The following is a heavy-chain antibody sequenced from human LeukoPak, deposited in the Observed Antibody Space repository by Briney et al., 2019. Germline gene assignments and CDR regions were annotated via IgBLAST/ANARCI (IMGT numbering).Heavy chain of an antibody. CDR2: IYYSGST. CDR3: ARGHKNHDFWSGYPYYYYYYMDV. D-gene: IGHD3-3*01. Sequence: PSETLSLTCTVSGGSISSYYWSWIRQPPGKGLEWIGYIYYSGSTNYNPSLKGRVTISVDTSKNQFSLKLSSVTAADTAVYYCARGHKNHDFWSGYPYYYYYYMDVWGEGTTVTVSS. V-gene: IGHV4-59*08. CDR1: GGSISSYY. J-gene: IGHJ6*03.